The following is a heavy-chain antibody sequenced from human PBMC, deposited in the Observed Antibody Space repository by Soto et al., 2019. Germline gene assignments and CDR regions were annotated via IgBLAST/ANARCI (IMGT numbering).Heavy chain of an antibody. D-gene: IGHD6-13*01. CDR2: IYYNGTT. Sequence: QVQLQESGPGLVKSSQTLSLTCTVSGGSISRGYYYWSWIRQHPGKGLEWIAYIYYNGTTSYNPSLKSRVTVSRDTSKNKFSLDLTSVTAADTAVYYCARRPAAGPVDYWGQGTLVTVSP. CDR3: ARRPAAGPVDY. CDR1: GGSISRGYYY. V-gene: IGHV4-31*03. J-gene: IGHJ4*02.